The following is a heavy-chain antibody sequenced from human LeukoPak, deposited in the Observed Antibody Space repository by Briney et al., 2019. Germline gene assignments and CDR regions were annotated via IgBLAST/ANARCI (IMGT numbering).Heavy chain of an antibody. J-gene: IGHJ6*02. CDR2: INSDGSST. CDR1: GFTFSSYA. D-gene: IGHD2-2*01. CDR3: AREEDCSSTSCYDSILDYYGMDV. V-gene: IGHV3-74*01. Sequence: PGGSLRLSCAASGFTFSSYAMSWVRQAPGKGLEWVSRINSDGSSTSYADSVKGRFTISRDNAKNTLYLQMNSLRAEDTAVYYCAREEDCSSTSCYDSILDYYGMDVWGQGTTVTVSS.